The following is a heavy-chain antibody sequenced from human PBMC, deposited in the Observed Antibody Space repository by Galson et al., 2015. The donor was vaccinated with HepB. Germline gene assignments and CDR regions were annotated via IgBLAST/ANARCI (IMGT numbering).Heavy chain of an antibody. J-gene: IGHJ4*02. V-gene: IGHV3-30-3*01. D-gene: IGHD3-10*01. Sequence: SLRLSCAASGFTFSSYAMHWVRQAPGKGLEWVAVISYDGSNKYYADSVKGRFTISRDNSKNTLYLQMNSLRAEDTAVYCCAREIRGYGSGSYGYFDYWGQGTLVTVSS. CDR3: AREIRGYGSGSYGYFDY. CDR1: GFTFSSYA. CDR2: ISYDGSNK.